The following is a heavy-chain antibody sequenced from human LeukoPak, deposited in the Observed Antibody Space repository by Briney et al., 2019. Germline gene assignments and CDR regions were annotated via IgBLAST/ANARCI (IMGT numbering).Heavy chain of an antibody. CDR2: IYYSGST. D-gene: IGHD2-2*01. CDR1: GGSISTNNHY. J-gene: IGHJ4*02. Sequence: SETLSLTCTVSGGSISTNNHYWGWIRQPPGKGLEWIGNIYYSGSTYYNPSLKSRVTISVDTSKNQFSLKLSSVTAADTAVYYCARFKGYHAALSWGQGTLVTVSS. CDR3: ARFKGYHAALS. V-gene: IGHV4-39*01.